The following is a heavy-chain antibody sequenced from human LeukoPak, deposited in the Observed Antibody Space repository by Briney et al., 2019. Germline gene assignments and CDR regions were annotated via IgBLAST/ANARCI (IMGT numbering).Heavy chain of an antibody. J-gene: IGHJ4*02. CDR2: FDPEDGET. Sequence: ASANVSCKVSGYTLTELSMHWVRQAPGKGLEWMGGFDPEDGETIYAQKFQGRVTMTEDTSTDTAYMELSSLRSEDTAVYYCATDRMWYSSSWYYFDYWGQGTLVTVSS. D-gene: IGHD6-13*01. V-gene: IGHV1-24*01. CDR1: GYTLTELS. CDR3: ATDRMWYSSSWYYFDY.